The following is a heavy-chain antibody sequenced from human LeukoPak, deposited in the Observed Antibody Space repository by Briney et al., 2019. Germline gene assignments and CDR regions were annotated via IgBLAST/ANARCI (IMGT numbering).Heavy chain of an antibody. CDR3: ASPYYDILTGYLPLGH. Sequence: PSETLSLTCTVSGGSISTYYWSWVRQPPGKGLEWIGYTYYSGSTNYNPSLKSRVTISVDTSKNQFSLKLSSVTAADTAVYYCASPYYDILTGYLPLGHWGQGTLVTVSS. J-gene: IGHJ4*02. D-gene: IGHD3-9*01. V-gene: IGHV4-59*12. CDR1: GGSISTYY. CDR2: TYYSGST.